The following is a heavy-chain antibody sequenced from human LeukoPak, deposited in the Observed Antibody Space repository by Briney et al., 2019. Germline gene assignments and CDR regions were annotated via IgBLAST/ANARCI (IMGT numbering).Heavy chain of an antibody. D-gene: IGHD3-10*01. V-gene: IGHV3-66*01. CDR3: AREGRKYGSGSLYYFDY. Sequence: AGGSLRLSCAASGFTVSSNYMNWVRQAPGKGLEWVSVIFSGGSTYYADSVKGRFTISRDNSKNTLYLQMNSLRAEDTAVYYCAREGRKYGSGSLYYFDYWGQGTLVTVSS. CDR1: GFTVSSNY. J-gene: IGHJ4*02. CDR2: IFSGGST.